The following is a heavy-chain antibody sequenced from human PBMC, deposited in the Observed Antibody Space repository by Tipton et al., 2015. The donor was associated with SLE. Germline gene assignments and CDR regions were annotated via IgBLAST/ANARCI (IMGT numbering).Heavy chain of an antibody. Sequence: TLSLTCTVSGGSINRSTYYWGWIRQPPGKGLEWIGYVFYSGSTNYNPSLKSRGTISVDTSKNQFSLKLNSVTAADTAVYYCARQGRRVTDYWGQGTLVTVSS. CDR2: VFYSGST. CDR3: ARQGRRVTDY. J-gene: IGHJ4*02. V-gene: IGHV4-39*01. CDR1: GGSINRSTYY. D-gene: IGHD4-23*01.